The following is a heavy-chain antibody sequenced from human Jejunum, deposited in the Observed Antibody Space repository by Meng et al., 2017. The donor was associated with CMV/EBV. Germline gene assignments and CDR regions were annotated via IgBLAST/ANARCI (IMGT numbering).Heavy chain of an antibody. Sequence: GYYMHWVRQAPGQGLEWMGWINPDTGSATNSAQKFQGRVTVTSDTSMSTAYMELSSLRSDDTAVYYCTQTSGRNCRSGSCYSFDYWGQGTLVTVSS. CDR1: GYY. D-gene: IGHD2-15*01. CDR3: TQTSGRNCRSGSCYSFDY. V-gene: IGHV1-2*02. CDR2: INPDTGSAT. J-gene: IGHJ4*02.